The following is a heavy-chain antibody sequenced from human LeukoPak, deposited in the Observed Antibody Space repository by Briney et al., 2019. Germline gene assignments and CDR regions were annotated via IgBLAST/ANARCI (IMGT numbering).Heavy chain of an antibody. J-gene: IGHJ5*02. CDR1: GFTFSAYA. CDR3: AKGGIAVAGFDT. V-gene: IGHV3-23*01. Sequence: PGGSLRLSCEASGFTFSAYAMTWVRQAPGKGLEWIPAINPSGAFTYYADSVKGRFTISRDQSKNTVYLQMNSLRAEDTAVYYCAKGGIAVAGFDTWGQGTVVTVSS. D-gene: IGHD6-19*01. CDR2: INPSGAFT.